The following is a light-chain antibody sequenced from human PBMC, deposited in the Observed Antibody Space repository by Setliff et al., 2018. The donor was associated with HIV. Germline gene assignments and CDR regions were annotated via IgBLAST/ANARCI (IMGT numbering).Light chain of an antibody. J-gene: IGLJ1*01. CDR1: SSDVGGYNF. CDR3: CSYAHSSTYV. V-gene: IGLV2-14*03. CDR2: DVS. Sequence: QSALTQPASVSGSPGQSITISCTGTSSDVGGYNFVSWYQQHPGKAPKLMIYDVSNRPSGVSNRFSGSKSGNTASLTISGLQVEDESDYYCCSYAHSSTYVFGTGTKVTVL.